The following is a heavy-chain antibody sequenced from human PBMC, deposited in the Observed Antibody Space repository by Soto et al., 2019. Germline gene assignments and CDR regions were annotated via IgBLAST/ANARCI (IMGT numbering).Heavy chain of an antibody. CDR2: VDGSGAAP. J-gene: IGHJ4*02. D-gene: IGHD1-26*01. CDR3: AKWEVFVTGHLATQSSLDS. V-gene: IGHV3-23*01. CDR1: GFTFINHA. Sequence: LRLSCATSGFTFINHAMTWVRQAPGKAPQWVATVDGSGAAPFYAESVKGRFTISRDNSKNTLFLQMNSLRAEDTAVYFCAKWEVFVTGHLATQSSLDSWGQGTLVTVSS.